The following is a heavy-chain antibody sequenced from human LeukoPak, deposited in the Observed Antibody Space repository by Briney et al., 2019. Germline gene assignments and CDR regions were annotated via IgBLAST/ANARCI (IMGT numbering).Heavy chain of an antibody. CDR2: INPDSGGT. D-gene: IGHD6-6*01. V-gene: IGHV1-2*02. CDR1: GYTFIGYY. J-gene: IGHJ6*03. Sequence: GASVKVSCKASGYTFIGYYMHWVRQAPGQGLGWLGWINPDSGGTNYAQKFQGRVTMTRDTSISTAYLELSRLRSDDTAVYYCTFRGYSSSLPYYMDVWGKGTTVTVSS. CDR3: TFRGYSSSLPYYMDV.